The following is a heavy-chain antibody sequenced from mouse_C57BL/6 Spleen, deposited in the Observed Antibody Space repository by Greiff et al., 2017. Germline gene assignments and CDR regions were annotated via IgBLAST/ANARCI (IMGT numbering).Heavy chain of an antibody. Sequence: VQLQQPGAELVKPGASVKLSCKASGYTFTSYWMQWVKQRPGQGLEWIGEIDPSDSYTNYNQKFKGKATLTVDTSSSTAYMQLSSLTSEHSAVYYCARRGLLRDYAMDYWGQGTSVTVSS. CDR2: IDPSDSYT. V-gene: IGHV1-50*01. CDR3: ARRGLLRDYAMDY. D-gene: IGHD2-3*01. CDR1: GYTFTSYW. J-gene: IGHJ4*01.